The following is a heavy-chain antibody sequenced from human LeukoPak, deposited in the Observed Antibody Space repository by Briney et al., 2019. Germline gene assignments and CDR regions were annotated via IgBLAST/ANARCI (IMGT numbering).Heavy chain of an antibody. CDR3: ARDQYYDNPRHDAFDI. D-gene: IGHD3-9*01. CDR2: IIPIFGTA. CDR1: GGTFSCYA. J-gene: IGHJ3*02. V-gene: IGHV1-69*05. Sequence: GASVKVSCKASGGTFSCYAISWVRQAPGQGLEWMGGIIPIFGTANYAQKFQGRVTITTDESTSTAYMELSSLRSEDTAVYYCARDQYYDNPRHDAFDIWGQGTMVTVSS.